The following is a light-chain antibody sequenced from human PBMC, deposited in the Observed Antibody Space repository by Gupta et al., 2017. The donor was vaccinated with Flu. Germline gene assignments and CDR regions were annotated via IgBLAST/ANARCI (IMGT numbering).Light chain of an antibody. CDR1: QSVSSY. V-gene: IGKV3-11*01. J-gene: IGKJ3*01. Sequence: ERAPPSCRASQSVSSYLAWYQQKPGQAPRLLIYDASNRATGIPARFSGSGSGTDFTLTISSLEPEDFAVYYCQQRSNWPLFTFGPGTKVDIK. CDR2: DAS. CDR3: QQRSNWPLFT.